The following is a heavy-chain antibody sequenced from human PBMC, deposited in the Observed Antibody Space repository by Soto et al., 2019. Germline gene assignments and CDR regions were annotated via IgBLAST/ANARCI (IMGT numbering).Heavy chain of an antibody. Sequence: GASVKVSCAASGFTVSDNYMSWVRRAPGKGLEWVSVLYSHGHTYYAESVKGRFTISRDNSKNTLYLQMSSLRVEDTAMYYCARGRGNGWFYLDSWGQGTLVTVSS. D-gene: IGHD6-19*01. V-gene: IGHV3-53*01. CDR2: LYSHGHT. CDR1: GFTVSDNY. J-gene: IGHJ4*02. CDR3: ARGRGNGWFYLDS.